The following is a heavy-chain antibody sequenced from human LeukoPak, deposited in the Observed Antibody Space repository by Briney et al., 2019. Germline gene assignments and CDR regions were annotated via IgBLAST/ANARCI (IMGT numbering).Heavy chain of an antibody. Sequence: GGSLRLSCAASGFTFSNYWMHWVRQAPGKGLAWVARVSADGSSTSYADSVRGRFTISRDNAKNMLYLHMNSLRAEDTAVYYWWLLWAGGSSGDWGQGTLVSVSS. V-gene: IGHV3-74*01. CDR3: WLLWAGGSSGD. CDR2: VSADGSST. CDR1: GFTFSNYW. J-gene: IGHJ4*02. D-gene: IGHD6-19*01.